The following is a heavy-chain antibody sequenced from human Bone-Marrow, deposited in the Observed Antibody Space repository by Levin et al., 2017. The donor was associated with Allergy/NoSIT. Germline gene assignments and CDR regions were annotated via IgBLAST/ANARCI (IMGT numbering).Heavy chain of an antibody. CDR3: ARERLRYYDRYFDY. CDR1: GFSLSESGMR. Sequence: SGPTLVKPTQTLTLTCTFSGFSLSESGMRVSWIRQSPGKALEWLARIDWEDERVYSTSLRTRLTISKDISKNQVVLIMTNMDPVDTATYYCARERLRYYDRYFDYWGQGTMVVVSS. V-gene: IGHV2-70*04. CDR2: IDWEDER. J-gene: IGHJ3*01. D-gene: IGHD3-9*01.